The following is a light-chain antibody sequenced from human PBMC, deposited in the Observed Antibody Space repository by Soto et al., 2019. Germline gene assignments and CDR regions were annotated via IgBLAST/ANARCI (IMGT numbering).Light chain of an antibody. CDR1: QSVSSN. V-gene: IGKV3-15*01. CDR2: GAS. J-gene: IGKJ1*01. Sequence: EVVMTQSPATLSVSSGERATLSCRASQSVSSNLAWYQQKPGQAPRLLIYGASTRATGIPARFSGSGSGTDFTLTISRLEPEDFAVYCCQQYGSSSWTFGQGTKV. CDR3: QQYGSSSWT.